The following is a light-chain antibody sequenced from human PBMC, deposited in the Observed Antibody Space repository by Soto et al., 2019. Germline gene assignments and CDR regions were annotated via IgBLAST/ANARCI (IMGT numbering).Light chain of an antibody. V-gene: IGKV3-20*01. Sequence: EIILTQSPDTLSLSPGERPTFYCRASQTVSSNLAWYQQKPGQAPRLLIYGASTRATGIPDRFSGSGSGTDFTLTISRLEPEDFAVYYCQQYGSSPITFGQGTRLE. CDR3: QQYGSSPIT. CDR1: QTVSSN. CDR2: GAS. J-gene: IGKJ5*01.